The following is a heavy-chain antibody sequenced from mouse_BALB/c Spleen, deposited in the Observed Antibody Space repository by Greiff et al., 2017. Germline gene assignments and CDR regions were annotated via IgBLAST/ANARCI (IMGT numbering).Heavy chain of an antibody. Sequence: QVQLQQPGAELVRPGASVKLSCKASGYTFTSYWINWVKQRPGQGLEWIGNIYPSDSYTNYNQKFKDKATLTVDKSSSTAYMQLSSPTSEDSAVYYCTSDNYWYFDVWGAGTTVTVSS. CDR1: GYTFTSYW. CDR2: IYPSDSYT. V-gene: IGHV1-69*02. CDR3: TSDNYWYFDV. J-gene: IGHJ1*01.